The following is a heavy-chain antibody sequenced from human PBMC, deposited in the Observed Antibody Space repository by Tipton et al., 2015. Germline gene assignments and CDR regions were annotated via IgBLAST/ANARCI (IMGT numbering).Heavy chain of an antibody. D-gene: IGHD6-19*01. Sequence: TLSLTCTVSGGSIRSGGYYWTWIRQHPGKGLEWIGYIYYSGSTDYNPSLKSRVTISVDTSKNQFSLKLSSVTAADTAVYYCARDEVRSGWYWVYWGQGTLVTVSS. CDR2: IYYSGST. CDR3: ARDEVRSGWYWVY. J-gene: IGHJ4*02. V-gene: IGHV4-31*03. CDR1: GGSIRSGGYY.